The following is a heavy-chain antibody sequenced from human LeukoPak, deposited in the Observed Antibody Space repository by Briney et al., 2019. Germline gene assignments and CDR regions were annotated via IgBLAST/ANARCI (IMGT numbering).Heavy chain of an antibody. CDR3: ARDFADTASLGY. Sequence: PGGSLRLSCAASGFTFSSYWMSWVRQAPGKGLEWVAFISDDGYDKYYGDSVKGRFTISRDNPKNTLYLQMNSLRTEDTAVYYCARDFADTASLGYWGQGTLVTVSS. V-gene: IGHV3-30*03. J-gene: IGHJ4*02. CDR2: ISDDGYDK. D-gene: IGHD5-18*01. CDR1: GFTFSSYW.